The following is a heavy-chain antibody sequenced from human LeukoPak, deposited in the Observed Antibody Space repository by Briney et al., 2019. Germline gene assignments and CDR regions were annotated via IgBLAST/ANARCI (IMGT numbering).Heavy chain of an antibody. CDR3: AKEKTTVITPGIDY. Sequence: GGPLRLSCAASGFTFTRNAMSWVRQAPGKGLEWVSAISDGGVTTYYADSVKGRFTISRDNSKNTVHLQMNSLRAEDTAVYYCAKEKTTVITPGIDYWGQGTLVTVSS. CDR1: GFTFTRNA. V-gene: IGHV3-23*01. J-gene: IGHJ4*02. D-gene: IGHD4-23*01. CDR2: ISDGGVTT.